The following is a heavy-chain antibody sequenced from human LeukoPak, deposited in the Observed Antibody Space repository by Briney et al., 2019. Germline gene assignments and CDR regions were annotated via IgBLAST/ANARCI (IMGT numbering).Heavy chain of an antibody. Sequence: GGSLRLSCAASGFTFSSYAMSWVRQAPGKGLEWVSAISGSGGSTYYADSVKGRFTISRDNSKNTLYLQMNSLRAEDTAVYYCAKDRAPFVEMATIDYYYGMDVWGQGTTVTVSS. D-gene: IGHD5-24*01. V-gene: IGHV3-23*01. CDR1: GFTFSSYA. CDR2: ISGSGGST. J-gene: IGHJ6*02. CDR3: AKDRAPFVEMATIDYYYGMDV.